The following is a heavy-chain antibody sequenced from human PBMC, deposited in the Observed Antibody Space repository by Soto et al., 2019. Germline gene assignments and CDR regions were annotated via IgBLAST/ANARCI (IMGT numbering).Heavy chain of an antibody. CDR1: GFTFSSYW. CDR2: IKPDGSEK. V-gene: IGHV3-7*01. J-gene: IGHJ6*02. Sequence: GGSLRLSCPASGFTFSSYWMSWVRQAPGKGLEWVANIKPDGSEKYYVASVKGRFTISRDNAKNSLYLQMNSLRGEDTAVYYCARVGSSLVHFGMDVWGQGTTVTVSS. D-gene: IGHD3-3*02. CDR3: ARVGSSLVHFGMDV.